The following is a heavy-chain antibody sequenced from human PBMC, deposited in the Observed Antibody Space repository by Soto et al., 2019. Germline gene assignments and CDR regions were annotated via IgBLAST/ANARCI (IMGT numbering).Heavy chain of an antibody. CDR1: EDCSDSYY. D-gene: IGHD2-15*01. V-gene: IGHV4-4*07. CDR3: ASYWPPVAARAYWFSP. Sequence: TVYEDCSDSYYWRWIGQPAGKGLEWIGRIYTSGSTNYNPSLKSRFTMSVDTSKNQFSLKLSSVTAADSAVYYCASYWPPVAARAYWFSPCGPLTLSTV. J-gene: IGHJ5*02. CDR2: IYTSGST.